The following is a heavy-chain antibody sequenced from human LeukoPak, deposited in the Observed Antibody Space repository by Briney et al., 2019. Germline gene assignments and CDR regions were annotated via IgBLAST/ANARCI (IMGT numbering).Heavy chain of an antibody. V-gene: IGHV1-18*01. J-gene: IGHJ4*02. Sequence: GASVKVSCKASGYTFTSYGISWVRQAPGQALQCMGRITSFNGNTKYAQRLQDRVTISVRTQPCITVQEYSDIVVLAVARPFDYWDQGTLVTVSS. CDR2: ITSFNGNT. CDR3: Y. D-gene: IGHD2-15*01. CDR1: GYTFTSYG.